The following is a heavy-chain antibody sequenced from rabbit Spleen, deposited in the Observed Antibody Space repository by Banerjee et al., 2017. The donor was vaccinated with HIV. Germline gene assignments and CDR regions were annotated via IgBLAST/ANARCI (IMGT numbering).Heavy chain of an antibody. CDR3: ARDTSSSFSSYGMDL. CDR1: GFSLFYYW. D-gene: IGHD1-1*01. J-gene: IGHJ6*01. V-gene: IGHV1S40*01. Sequence: QSLEESGGGLVKPGGTLTLTCKASGFSLFYYWMCWVRQAPGKGLEWIACIEVGSSGFSYFATWAKGRFTISETSSTTVTLQVTRLTAADTATYFCARDTSSSFSSYGMDLWGPGTLVTVS. CDR2: IEVGSSGFS.